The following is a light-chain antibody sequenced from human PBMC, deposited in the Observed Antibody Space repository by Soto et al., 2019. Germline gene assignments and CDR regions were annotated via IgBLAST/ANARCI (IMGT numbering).Light chain of an antibody. CDR2: DAS. Sequence: EIVLTQSPATLSLSPGERASLSCRASQSISSYLVWYQQRPGQAPRLLIYDASNRATDIPARFSGSGSGTDFPLTISSLEPEDCAVYYCQQRRNWPLTFGGGTKVEIK. CDR1: QSISSY. CDR3: QQRRNWPLT. V-gene: IGKV3-11*01. J-gene: IGKJ4*01.